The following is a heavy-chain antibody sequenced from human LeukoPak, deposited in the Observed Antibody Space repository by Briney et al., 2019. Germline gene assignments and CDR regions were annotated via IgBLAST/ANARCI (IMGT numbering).Heavy chain of an antibody. CDR2: IIPIFGTA. CDR1: GGTFSSYA. J-gene: IGHJ4*02. Sequence: GASVEVSCKASGGTFSSYAISWVRQAPGQGLEWMGGIIPIFGTANSAQKFQGRVTITADESTSTAYMELSSLRSEDTTVYYCARETGHGYNWMGYWGQGTLVTVSS. D-gene: IGHD5-24*01. CDR3: ARETGHGYNWMGY. V-gene: IGHV1-69*13.